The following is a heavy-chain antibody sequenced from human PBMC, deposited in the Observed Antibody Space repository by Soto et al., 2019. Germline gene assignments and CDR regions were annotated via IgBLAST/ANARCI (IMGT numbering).Heavy chain of an antibody. CDR3: ARAPSYYYDSGGYYYPYYFDY. Sequence: PSETLSLTCAVYGGSFSGYYWSWIRQPPGKGLERIGEVNHSGSTNYNPSLNSRGTIAVDTSKNQFSLKLSSVTAADTAVYYCARAPSYYYDSGGYYYPYYFDYWGQGTLVTVSS. D-gene: IGHD3-22*01. V-gene: IGHV4-34*01. CDR2: VNHSGST. CDR1: GGSFSGYY. J-gene: IGHJ4*02.